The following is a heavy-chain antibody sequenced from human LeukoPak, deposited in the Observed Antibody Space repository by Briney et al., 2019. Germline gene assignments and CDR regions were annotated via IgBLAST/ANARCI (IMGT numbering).Heavy chain of an antibody. D-gene: IGHD5-18*01. CDR3: ASTGYSYGVFDY. Sequence: APVKVSCKASGYTFTSYDINWVRQATGQGLEWMGWMNPNSGDTGYAQKFQGRVTMTRNTSISTAYMELSSLRSEDTAVYYCASTGYSYGVFDYWGQGTLVTVSS. V-gene: IGHV1-8*01. CDR2: MNPNSGDT. CDR1: GYTFTSYD. J-gene: IGHJ4*02.